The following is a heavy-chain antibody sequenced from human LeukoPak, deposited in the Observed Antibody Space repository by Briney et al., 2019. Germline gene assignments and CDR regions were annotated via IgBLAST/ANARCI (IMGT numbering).Heavy chain of an antibody. D-gene: IGHD1-14*01. CDR3: ARRSTGNPEFDY. J-gene: IGHJ4*02. Sequence: GGSLRLSCAASGFTFSSYGMSWVRQAPGKGLEWVANIKQDGSDKYYVDSVKGRFTISRDNAKNSLYLQMNSLRAEDTAVYYCARRSTGNPEFDYWGQGTLVTVSS. CDR2: IKQDGSDK. V-gene: IGHV3-7*01. CDR1: GFTFSSYG.